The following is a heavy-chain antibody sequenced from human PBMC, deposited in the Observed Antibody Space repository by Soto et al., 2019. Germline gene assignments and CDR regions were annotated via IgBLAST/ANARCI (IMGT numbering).Heavy chain of an antibody. CDR3: PKRVYNNYYDY. CDR2: ISDSSSST. D-gene: IGHD1-1*01. CDR1: GFTFSSYA. Sequence: GGSLRLSCAASGFTFSSYAMSWVRQAPGKGLEWVSTISDSSSSTYYADSVKARFSISRDNSKSTLYLQMNSLRAEDTAVYYCPKRVYNNYYDYWGQGTLVTVSS. V-gene: IGHV3-23*01. J-gene: IGHJ4*02.